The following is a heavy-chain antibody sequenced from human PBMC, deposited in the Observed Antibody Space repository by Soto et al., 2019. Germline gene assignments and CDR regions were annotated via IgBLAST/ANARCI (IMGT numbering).Heavy chain of an antibody. CDR1: GGSISSYY. D-gene: IGHD4-4*01. V-gene: IGHV4-59*01. J-gene: IGHJ4*02. Sequence: PSETLSLTCTVSGGSISSYYWSWIRQPPGKGLEWIGYIYYSGSTNYNPSLKSRDTISVDTSKNQFSLKLSSVTAADTAVYYCARRDGYNNNFDYWGQGTLVTVSS. CDR3: ARRDGYNNNFDY. CDR2: IYYSGST.